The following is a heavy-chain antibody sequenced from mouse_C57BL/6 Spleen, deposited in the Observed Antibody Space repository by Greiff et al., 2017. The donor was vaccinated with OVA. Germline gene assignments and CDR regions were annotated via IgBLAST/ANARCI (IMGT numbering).Heavy chain of an antibody. D-gene: IGHD1-1*01. CDR2: ISSGSSTI. V-gene: IGHV5-17*01. Sequence: DVHLVESGGGLVKPGGSLKLSCAASGFTFSDYGMHWVRQAPEKGLEWVAYISSGSSTIYYADTVKGRFTISRDNAKNTLFLQMTSLRSEDTAMYYCARGNYGSSYVYFDYWGQGTTLTVSS. CDR1: GFTFSDYG. CDR3: ARGNYGSSYVYFDY. J-gene: IGHJ2*01.